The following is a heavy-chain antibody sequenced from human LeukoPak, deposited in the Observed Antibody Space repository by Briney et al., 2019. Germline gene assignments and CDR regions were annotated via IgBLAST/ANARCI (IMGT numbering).Heavy chain of an antibody. D-gene: IGHD1-26*01. CDR3: ARDLVEATAAFDI. J-gene: IGHJ3*02. CDR1: GYTFTSYD. Sequence: ASVKVSCKASGYTFTSYDINWVRQATGQGVEGMGWMNPNSGNTGYAQKFQGRVTMTRNTSISTAYMELSGLRSEDTAVYYCARDLVEATAAFDIWGQGTMVTVSS. CDR2: MNPNSGNT. V-gene: IGHV1-8*01.